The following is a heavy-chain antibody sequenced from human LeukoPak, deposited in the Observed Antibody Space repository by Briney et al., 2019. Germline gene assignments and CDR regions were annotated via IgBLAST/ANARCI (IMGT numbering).Heavy chain of an antibody. J-gene: IGHJ4*02. CDR1: GYTFTSYD. V-gene: IGHV1-8*01. CDR2: MNPNSGNT. D-gene: IGHD3-22*01. Sequence: ASVKVSCKASGYTFTSYDINWVRQATGQGLEWMGWMNPNSGNTGYAQKFQGRVTMTRNTSISTAYMELSSLRSEDTAVYYCAREWTDSSGYYQQSLDHWGQGTLVTVSS. CDR3: AREWTDSSGYYQQSLDH.